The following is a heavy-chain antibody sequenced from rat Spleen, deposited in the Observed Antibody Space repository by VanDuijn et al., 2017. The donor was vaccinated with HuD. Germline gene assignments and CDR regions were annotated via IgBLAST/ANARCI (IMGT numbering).Heavy chain of an antibody. J-gene: IGHJ2*01. CDR1: GFTFSDYA. CDR3: ARHATYYGSTGYFDY. V-gene: IGHV5-17*01. D-gene: IGHD1-9*01. Sequence: EVQLVESGGGLVQPGRSLKFSCAASGFTFSDYAMAWVRQAPKKGLEWVATIIYDGSITYYRDSVKGRFTISRDNAKSTLYLQMDSLRSEDTATYYCARHATYYGSTGYFDYWGQGVMVTVSS. CDR2: IIYDGSIT.